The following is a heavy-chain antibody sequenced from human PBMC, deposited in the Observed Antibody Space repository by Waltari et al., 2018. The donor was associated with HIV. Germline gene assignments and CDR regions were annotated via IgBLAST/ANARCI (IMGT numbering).Heavy chain of an antibody. D-gene: IGHD3-10*01. J-gene: IGHJ4*02. V-gene: IGHV3-53*04. Sequence: EVQLVESGGALVQPGGSLRLSCEASGFTVSSTYMSWVRQAPGKGLEWVSFIDSSGTTHYADSVKGRFTISRHSSKNAVNLQMNSLRRDDTAIYYCARAGDGPFEYWGQGTLVTVSS. CDR2: IDSSGTT. CDR1: GFTVSSTY. CDR3: ARAGDGPFEY.